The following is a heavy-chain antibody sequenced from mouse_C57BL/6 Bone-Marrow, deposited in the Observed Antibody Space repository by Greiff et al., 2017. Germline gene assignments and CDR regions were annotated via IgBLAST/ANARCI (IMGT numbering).Heavy chain of an antibody. Sequence: EVKLMESGGGLVQPGGSLSLSCAASGFTFTDYYMSWVRQPPGKALEWLGFIRNKANGYTTEYSASVKGRFTISRDNSQSILYLQMNALRAEDSATYYCARYPLYDGYDYYAMDYWGQGTSVTVSS. J-gene: IGHJ4*01. CDR3: ARYPLYDGYDYYAMDY. CDR1: GFTFTDYY. CDR2: IRNKANGYTT. D-gene: IGHD2-3*01. V-gene: IGHV7-3*01.